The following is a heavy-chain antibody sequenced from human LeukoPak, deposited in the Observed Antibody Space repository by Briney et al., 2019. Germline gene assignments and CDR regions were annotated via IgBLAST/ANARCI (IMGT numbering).Heavy chain of an antibody. V-gene: IGHV5-51*01. CDR1: GYSFTSHW. CDR3: ARGVGSSWYTSADY. D-gene: IGHD6-13*01. Sequence: GGSLRLSCKGSGYSFTSHWIGWVRQMPGKGLEWMGTIYPGDSDTRYSPSFQGQVTISVDKSISTAYLQWSSLKASDTAMYYCARGVGSSWYTSADYWGQGTLVTVSS. CDR2: IYPGDSDT. J-gene: IGHJ4*02.